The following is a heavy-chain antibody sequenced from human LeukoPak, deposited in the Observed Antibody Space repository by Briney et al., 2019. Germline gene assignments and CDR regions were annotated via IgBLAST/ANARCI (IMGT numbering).Heavy chain of an antibody. CDR1: GFTLSRYW. CDR2: IKHDGSEK. V-gene: IGHV3-7*04. J-gene: IGHJ4*02. CDR3: ARDRDYYNYFEY. D-gene: IGHD3-10*01. Sequence: GGSLRLSCAASGFTLSRYWMSWVRQAPGKGLEWVANIKHDGSEKYYVDSVKGRFTISRDNAKNSLYLQTNSLRGEDTAVYYCARDRDYYNYFEYWGQGTLVTVSS.